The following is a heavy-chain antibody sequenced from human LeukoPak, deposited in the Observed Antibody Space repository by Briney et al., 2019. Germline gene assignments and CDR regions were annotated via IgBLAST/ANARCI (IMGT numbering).Heavy chain of an antibody. V-gene: IGHV3-74*01. CDR1: GFTFSNYW. Sequence: GGSLRLSCAASGFTFSNYWMHWVRQVPGKGLVWVSRINGDGRRTTYADSVKGRFTISRDNAKNTLYLQMNSLRAEDTAVYYCARIFTSGYSTDYWGQGTLVTVSS. CDR2: INGDGRRT. J-gene: IGHJ4*02. D-gene: IGHD3-3*01. CDR3: ARIFTSGYSTDY.